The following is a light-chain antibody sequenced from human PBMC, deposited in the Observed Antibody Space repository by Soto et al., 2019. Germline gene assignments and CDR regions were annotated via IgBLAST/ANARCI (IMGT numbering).Light chain of an antibody. J-gene: IGLJ2*01. CDR3: SSYTSSSTLV. CDR2: EVS. CDR1: SSDVGSYTL. V-gene: IGLV2-14*02. Sequence: QSALTQPASVSGSPGQSITISCTGTSSDVGSYTLVSWYQQNPGKAPKLMIYEVSNRPSGISNRFSGSKSGNTASLTLSGLQAEDEADYYCSSYTSSSTLVFGGGTKLTVL.